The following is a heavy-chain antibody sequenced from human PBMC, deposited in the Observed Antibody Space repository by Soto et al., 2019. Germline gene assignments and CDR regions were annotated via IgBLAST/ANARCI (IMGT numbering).Heavy chain of an antibody. CDR3: ARVGRGFCSSTRCYTDGFDL. D-gene: IGHD2-2*01. CDR2: ISPSNTTI. J-gene: IGHJ3*01. CDR1: GFTFSLYT. Sequence: PGGSLRLPCEASGFTFSLYTMNWARQAPGKGLEWLSYISPSNTTIYYADSVKGRFTISRDNAKNSLHLQMNSLRDDDTAVYFCARVGRGFCSSTRCYTDGFDLSGHGTVVTVSS. V-gene: IGHV3-48*02.